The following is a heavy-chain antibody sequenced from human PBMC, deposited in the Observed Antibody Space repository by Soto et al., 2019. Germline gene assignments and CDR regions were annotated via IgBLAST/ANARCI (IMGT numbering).Heavy chain of an antibody. Sequence: QVQLVESGGGVVQPGRSLRLSCAASGFTFSSYGMHWVRQAPGKGLEWVAGISYDGSNKYYADSVKGRFTISRDNSKNTMYLQMNSLRAEDTAVYYCANDISKYDFWSGYYQYYYYGMYVWGQGTTVTVSS. CDR1: GFTFSSYG. CDR2: ISYDGSNK. V-gene: IGHV3-30*18. D-gene: IGHD3-3*01. J-gene: IGHJ6*02. CDR3: ANDISKYDFWSGYYQYYYYGMYV.